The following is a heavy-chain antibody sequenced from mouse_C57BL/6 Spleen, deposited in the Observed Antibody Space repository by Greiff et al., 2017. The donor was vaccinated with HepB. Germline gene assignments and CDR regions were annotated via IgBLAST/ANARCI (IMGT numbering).Heavy chain of an antibody. CDR2: IDPETGGT. V-gene: IGHV1-15*01. D-gene: IGHD4-1*01. CDR3: TRGEEGNWGYFDY. CDR1: GYTFTDYE. Sequence: QVQLKESGAELVRPGASVTLSCKASGYTFTDYEMHWVKQTPVHGLEWIGAIDPETGGTAYNQKFKGKAILTADKSSSTAYMELRSLTSEDSAVYYCTRGEEGNWGYFDYWGQGTTLTVSS. J-gene: IGHJ2*01.